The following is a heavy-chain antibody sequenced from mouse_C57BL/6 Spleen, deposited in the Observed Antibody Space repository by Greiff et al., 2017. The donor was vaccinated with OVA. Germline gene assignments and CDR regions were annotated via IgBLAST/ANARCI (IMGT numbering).Heavy chain of an antibody. CDR2: IRSKSNNYAT. V-gene: IGHV10-1*01. Sequence: EVKLMESGGGLVQPKGSLKLSCAASGFSFNTYAMNWVRQAPGKGLEWVARIRSKSNNYATYYADSVKDRFTISRDDSESMLYLQMNNLKTEDTAMYYCVRQGMDYSNYFDVWGTGTTVTVSS. CDR3: VRQGMDYSNYFDV. J-gene: IGHJ1*03. D-gene: IGHD2-5*01. CDR1: GFSFNTYA.